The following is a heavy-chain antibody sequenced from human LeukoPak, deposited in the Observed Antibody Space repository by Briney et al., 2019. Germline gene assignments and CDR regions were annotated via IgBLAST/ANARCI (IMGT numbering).Heavy chain of an antibody. CDR1: GFTFSSYA. Sequence: LAGGSLRLSCAASGFTFSSYAMSWVRQAPGKGLEWVSGMSGTGGTSYYADSAKGRFTISRDNSKSTLDLQMNSLRAEDTAVYYCAKWVPRSLESIYGMDVWGQGTTVIVSS. J-gene: IGHJ6*02. CDR3: AKWVPRSLESIYGMDV. V-gene: IGHV3-23*01. CDR2: MSGTGGTS. D-gene: IGHD3-3*01.